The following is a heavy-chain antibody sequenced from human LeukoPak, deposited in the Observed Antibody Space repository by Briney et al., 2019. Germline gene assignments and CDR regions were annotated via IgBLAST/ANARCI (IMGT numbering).Heavy chain of an antibody. J-gene: IGHJ4*02. Sequence: ASVKVSCKASGYTFTSYDINWVRQATGQGLEWMGWINPNSGNTGYAQKFQGRVTMTTDTSTSTAYMELRSLRSDDTAVYYCARDQLRFLEWLLSPSDYWGQGTLVTVSS. D-gene: IGHD3-3*01. V-gene: IGHV1-8*01. CDR2: INPNSGNT. CDR1: GYTFTSYD. CDR3: ARDQLRFLEWLLSPSDY.